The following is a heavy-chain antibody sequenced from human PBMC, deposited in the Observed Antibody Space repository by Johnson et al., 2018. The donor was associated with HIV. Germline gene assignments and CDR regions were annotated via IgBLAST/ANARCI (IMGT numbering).Heavy chain of an antibody. V-gene: IGHV3-48*04. Sequence: VQLVESGGGVVQPGRSLRLSCAASGFTFSSYAMHWVRQAPGKGLAWVSYISSSGSTIYYADSVKGRFTISRDNAKNSLYLQMNSLRAEDTALYYCAKDTVDIVAKGAFDIWGQGTMVTVSS. J-gene: IGHJ3*02. CDR2: ISSSGSTI. CDR3: AKDTVDIVAKGAFDI. CDR1: GFTFSSYA. D-gene: IGHD5-12*01.